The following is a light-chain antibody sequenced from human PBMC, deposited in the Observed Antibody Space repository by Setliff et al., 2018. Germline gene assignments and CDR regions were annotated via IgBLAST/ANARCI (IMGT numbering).Light chain of an antibody. CDR1: SSDVGSYDL. Sequence: SALAQPASVSGSPGQSITISCSGTSSDVGSYDLVSWYQQHPGKAPKLIIYAVSDRPSGVSNRFSGSKSGNTASLTISGLQAEDEADYYCSAYTSSSTYVFGTGTKVTVL. CDR2: AVS. J-gene: IGLJ1*01. CDR3: SAYTSSSTYV. V-gene: IGLV2-14*03.